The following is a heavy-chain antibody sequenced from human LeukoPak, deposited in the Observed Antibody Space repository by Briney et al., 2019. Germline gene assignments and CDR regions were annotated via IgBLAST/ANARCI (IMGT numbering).Heavy chain of an antibody. J-gene: IGHJ4*02. CDR2: VSSSGGNT. D-gene: IGHD6-13*01. CDR1: GFTFRDSA. V-gene: IGHV3-23*01. Sequence: GGSLRLSCSASGFTFRDSAMTWVRQAPGKGLEWVSLVSSSGGNTYYPDSVKGRFSVSRDNAKDTLYLQVNSLRAGDTAVYYCAKEYSSSGYFDYWGQGTLVTVSS. CDR3: AKEYSSSGYFDY.